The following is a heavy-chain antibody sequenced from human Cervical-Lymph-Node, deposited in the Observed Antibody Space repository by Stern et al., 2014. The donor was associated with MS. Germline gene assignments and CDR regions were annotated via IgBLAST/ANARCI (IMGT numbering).Heavy chain of an antibody. CDR2: MNPNSGET. Sequence: VQLEESGAEVKKPGASVKVSCKASGYTFTSFDMNWVRQATGPGLEWMGWMNPNSGETGYAQKFQGRVTMTRNTSISTAYMELSSLRSEDTAVYYCASCGGSCSYYYYGMDVWGQGTTVTVSS. CDR3: ASCGGSCSYYYYGMDV. D-gene: IGHD2-15*01. J-gene: IGHJ6*02. CDR1: GYTFTSFD. V-gene: IGHV1-8*01.